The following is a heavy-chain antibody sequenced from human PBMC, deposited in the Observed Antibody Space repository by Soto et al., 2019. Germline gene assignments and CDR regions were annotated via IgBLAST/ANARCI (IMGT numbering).Heavy chain of an antibody. J-gene: IGHJ4*02. D-gene: IGHD6-19*01. CDR2: VSHDGRNT. V-gene: IGHV3-30*18. Sequence: VQLVESGGGVVQPGRSLRLSCAASGFTFSDYAMHWVRQAPGKGLEWVAVVSHDGRNTHYADSVKGRFTISRDSSKKTVSLDMTGLRAEDLAVYYCAKGGGQWLVTSDYSNWCQGARVSVSS. CDR1: GFTFSDYA. CDR3: AKGGGQWLVTSDYSN.